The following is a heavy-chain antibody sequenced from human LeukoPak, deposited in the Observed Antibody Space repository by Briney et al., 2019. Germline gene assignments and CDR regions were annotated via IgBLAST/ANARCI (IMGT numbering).Heavy chain of an antibody. CDR2: ISYGGSDK. J-gene: IGHJ4*02. CDR1: GFTFSNAW. CDR3: AKELGRPRHVVTFDY. Sequence: GGSLRLSCAASGFTFSNAWMSWVRQAPGKGLEWVAIISYGGSDKYYADSVKGRFTISRDDSRNTLYLQMNSLRAEDTAVYYCAKELGRPRHVVTFDYWGQGTLVTVSS. V-gene: IGHV3-30*18. D-gene: IGHD2-15*01.